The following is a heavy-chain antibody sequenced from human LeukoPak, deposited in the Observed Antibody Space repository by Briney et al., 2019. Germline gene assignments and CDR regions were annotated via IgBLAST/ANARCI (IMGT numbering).Heavy chain of an antibody. J-gene: IGHJ1*01. CDR2: ISYDGSNK. CDR1: GFTFSSYG. D-gene: IGHD6-19*01. V-gene: IGHV3-30*18. CDR3: AKDRSSGWYSFQH. Sequence: QSGGSLRLSCAASGFTFSSYGMHWVRQAPGKGLEWVAVISYDGSNKYYADSVKGRFTISRNNSKNTLYLQMNSLSPEDTAVYYCAKDRSSGWYSFQHWGQGTLVSVSS.